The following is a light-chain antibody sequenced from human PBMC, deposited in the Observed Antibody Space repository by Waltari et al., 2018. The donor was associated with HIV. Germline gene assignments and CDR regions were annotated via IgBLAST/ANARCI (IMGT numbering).Light chain of an antibody. CDR3: ATWDDTLSGHVV. CDR1: SSNIGSNY. CDR2: RNN. J-gene: IGLJ2*01. Sequence: QSVLTQPPPASGTPGQRITISCSGSSSNIGSNYVSWYQHLPGTAPKLLIYRNNQRPSGVPDRFSGSKSGTSASLAISGLRSEDEADYYCATWDDTLSGHVVFGGGTKLNVL. V-gene: IGLV1-47*01.